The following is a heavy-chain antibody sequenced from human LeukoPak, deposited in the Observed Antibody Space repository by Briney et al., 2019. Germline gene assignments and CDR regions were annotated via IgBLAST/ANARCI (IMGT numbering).Heavy chain of an antibody. CDR2: ISGSGGST. CDR3: TTDGLGVGARTIFGVVIMDMDV. V-gene: IGHV3-23*01. J-gene: IGHJ6*03. Sequence: GGSLRLSCAASGFTFSSYAMSWVRQAPGKGLEWVSAISGSGGSTYFADSVKGRFTISRDNPKNTLYLQMNSLRAEDTAVYYCTTDGLGVGARTIFGVVIMDMDVWGKGTTVTVSS. CDR1: GFTFSSYA. D-gene: IGHD3-3*01.